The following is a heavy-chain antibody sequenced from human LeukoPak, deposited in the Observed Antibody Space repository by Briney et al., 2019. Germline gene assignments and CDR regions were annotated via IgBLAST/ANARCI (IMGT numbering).Heavy chain of an antibody. CDR2: IYSGGST. CDR1: GFTVSSNH. J-gene: IGHJ4*02. CDR3: ARGSGPFDY. Sequence: GRSLRLSCAASGFTVSSNHMTWVRQAPGKGLEWVSVIYSGGSTYYAASVKGRFTISRVNSKNALYLQMNSLRAEDTAVYYCARGSGPFDYWGQGTLVTVSS. V-gene: IGHV3-53*01.